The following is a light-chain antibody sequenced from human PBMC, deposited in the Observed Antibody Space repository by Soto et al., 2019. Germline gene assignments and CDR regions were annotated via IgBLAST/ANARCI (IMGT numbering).Light chain of an antibody. J-gene: IGKJ3*01. V-gene: IGKV3-20*01. CDR3: QVFNKSVYT. CDR1: QDLDSSY. Sequence: EIVLTQSPVTLSLSPGESATLSCRASQDLDSSYLAWHQQKPGQAPRLLIYAASTRATGIPDRFSGSGSGTDFTLTISRLETEDFAVYYCQVFNKSVYTFGPGTKVDIK. CDR2: AAS.